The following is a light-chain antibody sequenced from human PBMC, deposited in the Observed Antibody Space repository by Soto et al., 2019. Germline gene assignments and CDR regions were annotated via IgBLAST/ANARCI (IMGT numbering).Light chain of an antibody. Sequence: QSALTQPPSASRSPGQSVTISCTGTSSDVGGYNYVSWYQQHPGEAPKLMIYEVSKRPSGVPDRFSGSKSGNTASLTVSGLQAEDEADYYCSSYAGSNNFVVFGGGTMVTVL. CDR3: SSYAGSNNFVV. CDR1: SSDVGGYNY. J-gene: IGLJ2*01. CDR2: EVS. V-gene: IGLV2-8*02.